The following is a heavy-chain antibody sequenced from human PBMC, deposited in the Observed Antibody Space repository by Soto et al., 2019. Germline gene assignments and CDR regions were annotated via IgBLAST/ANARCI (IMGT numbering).Heavy chain of an antibody. CDR2: ISAYNGNT. J-gene: IGHJ4*02. V-gene: IGHV1-18*01. CDR3: ASYSSSWPSQAFYFDY. Sequence: ASVKVSCKASGYTFTSYGISWVRQAPGQGLEWMGWISAYNGNTNYAQKLQGRVTMTTDTSTSTAYMELRSLRSDDTAVYYCASYSSSWPSQAFYFDYWGQGALVTVSS. D-gene: IGHD6-13*01. CDR1: GYTFTSYG.